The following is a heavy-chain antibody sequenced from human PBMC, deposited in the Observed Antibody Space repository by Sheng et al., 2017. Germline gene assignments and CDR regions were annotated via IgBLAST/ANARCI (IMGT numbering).Heavy chain of an antibody. V-gene: IGHV3-23*01. CDR2: ISGSGAST. J-gene: IGHJ4*02. Sequence: EVQLLESGGGLVQPGGSLRLSCAASGFTFSSYSMTWVRQAPGKGLEWVSTISGSGASTNYAESVKGRFTISRDNPKNTLYLQMNSLRAEDTAVYYCAKVGPSWYEDYWGQGTLVTVSS. D-gene: IGHD6-13*01. CDR1: GFTFSSYS. CDR3: AKVGPSWYEDY.